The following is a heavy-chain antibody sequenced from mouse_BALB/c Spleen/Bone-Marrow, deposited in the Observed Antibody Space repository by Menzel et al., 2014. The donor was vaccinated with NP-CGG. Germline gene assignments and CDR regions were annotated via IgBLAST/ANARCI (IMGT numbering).Heavy chain of an antibody. V-gene: IGHV5-9-2*01. Sequence: EVKLMESGGGLVKSGGSLKLSCAASGFSFNSYGMSWVRQTPEKRLEWVATISGGGSYTFYPDSVKGRFTISRDNAKNSLYLQLSSLRSEDTALYYCARHAYYDQTEVSFVYWGQRTLVTGSA. D-gene: IGHD2-4*01. CDR1: GFSFNSYG. CDR3: ARHAYYDQTEVSFVY. CDR2: ISGGGSYT. J-gene: IGHJ3*01.